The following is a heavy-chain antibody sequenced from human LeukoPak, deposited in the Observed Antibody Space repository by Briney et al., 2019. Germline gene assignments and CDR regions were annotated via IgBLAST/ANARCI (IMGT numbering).Heavy chain of an antibody. CDR3: AREGSAGTWYFDL. CDR1: GGTFSSYA. Sequence: GASVKVSCKASGGTFSSYAISWVRQAPGQGPEWMGGIIPIFGTANYAQKFQGRVTITADESTSTAYMELSSLRSEDTAVYYCAREGSAGTWYFDLWGRGTLVTVSS. J-gene: IGHJ2*01. CDR2: IIPIFGTA. D-gene: IGHD6-13*01. V-gene: IGHV1-69*13.